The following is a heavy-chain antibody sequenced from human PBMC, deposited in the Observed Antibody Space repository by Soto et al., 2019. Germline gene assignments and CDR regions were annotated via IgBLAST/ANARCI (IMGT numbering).Heavy chain of an antibody. CDR2: ISGSGGST. J-gene: IGHJ4*02. V-gene: IGHV3-23*01. Sequence: GSLRLSCAASGFTFSSYAMSWVRQAPGKGLEWVSAISGSGGSTYYADSVKGRFTISRDNSKNTLYLQMNSLRAEDTAVYYCAKDGSFVSGYDPYFDYWGQGTLVTVSS. D-gene: IGHD5-12*01. CDR1: GFTFSSYA. CDR3: AKDGSFVSGYDPYFDY.